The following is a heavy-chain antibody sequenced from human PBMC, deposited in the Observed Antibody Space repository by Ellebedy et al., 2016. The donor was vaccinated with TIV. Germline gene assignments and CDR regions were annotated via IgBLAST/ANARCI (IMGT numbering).Heavy chain of an antibody. V-gene: IGHV1-2*02. Sequence: AASVKVSCKASGYTFTGYYMHWVRQAPGQGLEWMGWINPNSGGTNYAQKFQGRVTMTRDTSISTAYMELSRLRSDDTAVYYCARDTSSGGSDFDYWGQGTLVTVSS. D-gene: IGHD6-19*01. CDR2: INPNSGGT. CDR3: ARDTSSGGSDFDY. CDR1: GYTFTGYY. J-gene: IGHJ4*02.